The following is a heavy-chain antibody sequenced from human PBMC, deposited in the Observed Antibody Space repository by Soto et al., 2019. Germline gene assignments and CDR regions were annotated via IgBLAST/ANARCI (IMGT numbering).Heavy chain of an antibody. CDR3: ARLPSRHLVDY. V-gene: IGHV4-39*01. CDR1: GSSINSSGYY. J-gene: IGHJ4*02. D-gene: IGHD3-3*02. Sequence: PSETLSLTCTVSGSSINSSGYYWGWIRQPPGKGLEWIGSMFYGVSTYHNPSLKSRVTVSVDTSKNQFSLNLRSVTAADTAVYYCARLPSRHLVDYWGQGTLVTVSS. CDR2: MFYGVST.